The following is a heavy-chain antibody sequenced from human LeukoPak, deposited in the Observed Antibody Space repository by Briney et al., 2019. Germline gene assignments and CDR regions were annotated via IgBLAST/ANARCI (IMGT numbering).Heavy chain of an antibody. CDR2: IYYSGAT. D-gene: IGHD1-26*01. Sequence: PSETLSLTCTVSVGSISGYFWSWVRQAPGTGLDWIGHIYYSGATNYNPSLRSRVTISVDTSKNQFSLKLRSATAADTAVYYCARAQYSGSCFDYWGQGTLVTVSS. V-gene: IGHV4-59*13. CDR3: ARAQYSGSCFDY. CDR1: VGSISGYF. J-gene: IGHJ4*03.